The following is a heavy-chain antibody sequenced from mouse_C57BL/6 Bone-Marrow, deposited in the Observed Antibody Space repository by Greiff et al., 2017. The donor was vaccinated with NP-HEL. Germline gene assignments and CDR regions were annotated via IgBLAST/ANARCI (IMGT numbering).Heavy chain of an antibody. D-gene: IGHD2-5*01. CDR2: IDPNSGGT. J-gene: IGHJ4*01. V-gene: IGHV1-72*01. CDR3: ARTIYYSNYDESMDY. Sequence: QVQLKQPGAELVKPGEGGKRAGESSGYTFTSYWMHWVKQRPGRGLEWIGGIDPNSGGTEYNEKFKSKATLTVDKPSSTAYMQLSSLTSEDSAVYYCARTIYYSNYDESMDYWGQGTSVTVSS. CDR1: GYTFTSYW.